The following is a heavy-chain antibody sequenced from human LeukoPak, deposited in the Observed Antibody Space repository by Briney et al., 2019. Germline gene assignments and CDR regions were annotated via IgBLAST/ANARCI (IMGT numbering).Heavy chain of an antibody. J-gene: IGHJ4*02. Sequence: GGSLRLSCAASGFTLSKYWMSWVCQAPGKGLEWLADIKEDGSKEYFVDSVKGRFTISRDNTKNSVYLQMNSLRAEDTAVYYCARDFGDSSGWYNDYWGQGTLVIVSS. D-gene: IGHD6-19*01. CDR2: IKEDGSKE. CDR1: GFTLSKYW. V-gene: IGHV3-7*01. CDR3: ARDFGDSSGWYNDY.